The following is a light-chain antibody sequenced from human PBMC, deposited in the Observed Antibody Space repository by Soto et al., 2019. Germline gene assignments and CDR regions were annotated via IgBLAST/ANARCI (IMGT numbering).Light chain of an antibody. CDR2: AAS. CDR3: QQDNSFVYT. Sequence: DIQMTQSPSSVSASVGDRVTITCRASQGIKNWLAWYQEKPGKAPRLLIYAASHLQSGVPSRFSGSGSGTDFTLTISSLQPEDFATYHCQQDNSFVYTCGEEPKVDI. CDR1: QGIKNW. V-gene: IGKV1-12*01. J-gene: IGKJ2*01.